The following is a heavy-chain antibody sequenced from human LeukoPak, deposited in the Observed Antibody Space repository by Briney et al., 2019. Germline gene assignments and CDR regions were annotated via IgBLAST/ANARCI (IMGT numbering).Heavy chain of an antibody. CDR1: GYTFTGYY. CDR3: ARHLVESEIDY. Sequence: GASVKVSCKASGYTFTGYYMHWVRQAPGQGLEWMGWISAYNGNTNYAQKLQGRVTMTTDTSTSTAYMELRSLRSDDTAVYYCARHLVESEIDYWGQGTLVTVPS. J-gene: IGHJ4*02. CDR2: ISAYNGNT. V-gene: IGHV1-18*04.